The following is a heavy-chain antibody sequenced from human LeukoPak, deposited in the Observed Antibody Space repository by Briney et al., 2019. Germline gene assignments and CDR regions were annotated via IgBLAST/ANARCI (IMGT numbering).Heavy chain of an antibody. CDR2: IKSKTDGGTT. Sequence: GRSLRLSCAASGFTFSNAWMSWVRQAPGKGLEWVGRIKSKTDGGTTDYAAPVKGRFTISRDDSKNTLYLQMNSLKTEDTAVYYCTTRLRYFDWTIYDFDYWGQGTLVTVSS. D-gene: IGHD3-9*01. V-gene: IGHV3-15*01. CDR1: GFTFSNAW. J-gene: IGHJ4*02. CDR3: TTRLRYFDWTIYDFDY.